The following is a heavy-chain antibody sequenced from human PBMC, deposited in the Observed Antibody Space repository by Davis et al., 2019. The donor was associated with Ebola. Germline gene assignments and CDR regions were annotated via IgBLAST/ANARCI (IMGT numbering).Heavy chain of an antibody. CDR2: IYYSGST. D-gene: IGHD3-3*01. J-gene: IGHJ6*02. Sequence: MPSETLSLTCTVSGGSVSSGSYYWSWIRQPPGKGLEWIGYIYYSGSTNYNPSLKSRVTISVDTSKNQFSLKLRSVTAADTAVYYCARTRFTIFGVVDCMDVWGQGTTATVSS. CDR3: ARTRFTIFGVVDCMDV. V-gene: IGHV4-61*01. CDR1: GGSVSSGSYY.